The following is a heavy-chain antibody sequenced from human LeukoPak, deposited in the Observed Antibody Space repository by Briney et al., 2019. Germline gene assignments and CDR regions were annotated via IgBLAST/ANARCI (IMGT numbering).Heavy chain of an antibody. D-gene: IGHD3-16*01. CDR2: IYYSGST. Sequence: KASETLSLTCTVSGGSISSYYWSWIRQPPGKGLEWIGYIYYSGSTSYKPSLKSRVTISVDTSKNQFSLKLRSVTAADTAVYYCARETSQKGAHYMDVWGKGTTVTISS. V-gene: IGHV4-59*01. J-gene: IGHJ6*03. CDR3: ARETSQKGAHYMDV. CDR1: GGSISSYY.